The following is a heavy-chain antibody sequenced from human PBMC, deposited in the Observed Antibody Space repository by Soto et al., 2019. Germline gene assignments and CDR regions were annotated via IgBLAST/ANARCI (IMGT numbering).Heavy chain of an antibody. CDR2: ISGSGGST. CDR3: AKGLGRFLEWLPFDY. V-gene: IGHV3-23*01. D-gene: IGHD3-3*01. Sequence: GGSLRLSCAASGFTFSSYAMSWVRQAPGKGLEWVSAISGSGGSTYYADSVKGRFTISRDNSKNTLYLQMNSLRAEDTAVYYCAKGLGRFLEWLPFDYWGQGTLVTVSS. CDR1: GFTFSSYA. J-gene: IGHJ4*02.